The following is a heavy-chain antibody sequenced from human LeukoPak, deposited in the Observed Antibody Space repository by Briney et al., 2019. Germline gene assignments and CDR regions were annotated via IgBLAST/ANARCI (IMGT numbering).Heavy chain of an antibody. CDR3: AKESVAGTIFYYYYYGMDV. J-gene: IGHJ6*02. CDR1: GFTFSSYA. D-gene: IGHD6-19*01. V-gene: IGHV3-23*01. Sequence: PGGSLRLSCAASGFTFSSYAVSWVRQAPGKGLEWVSAISGSGGSTYYADSVKGRFTISRDNSKNTLYLQMNSLRAEDTAVYYCAKESVAGTIFYYYYYGMDVWGQGTTVTVSS. CDR2: ISGSGGST.